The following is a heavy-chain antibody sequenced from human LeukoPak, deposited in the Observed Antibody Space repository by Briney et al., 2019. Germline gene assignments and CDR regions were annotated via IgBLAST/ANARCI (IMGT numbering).Heavy chain of an antibody. Sequence: SVPVSCRASVGTFSSYAISWVRPAPRQGLEWMGRINPILGIANYAQKFQGRVTITADKSTSTAYMELSSLRSEDTAVYYCASWGIVGATKRGDYYYYGMDVWGQGATVTVSS. V-gene: IGHV1-69*04. CDR2: INPILGIA. CDR3: ASWGIVGATKRGDYYYYGMDV. J-gene: IGHJ6*02. CDR1: VGTFSSYA. D-gene: IGHD6-19*01.